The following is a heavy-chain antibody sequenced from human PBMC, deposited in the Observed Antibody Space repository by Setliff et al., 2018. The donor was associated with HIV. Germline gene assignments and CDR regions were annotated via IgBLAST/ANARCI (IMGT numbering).Heavy chain of an antibody. CDR3: ARDPVSDNSATPYYFDY. D-gene: IGHD2-21*01. CDR1: AGTVSSYG. J-gene: IGHJ4*02. V-gene: IGHV1-69*13. Sequence: SVKVSCKASAGTVSSYGISWVRQAPGQGLEWMGGIIPIFGTANYDQRFQGRVTITADETTGTAYMELSSLRSEDTAVYFCARDPVSDNSATPYYFDYWGQGTLVTVSS. CDR2: IIPIFGTA.